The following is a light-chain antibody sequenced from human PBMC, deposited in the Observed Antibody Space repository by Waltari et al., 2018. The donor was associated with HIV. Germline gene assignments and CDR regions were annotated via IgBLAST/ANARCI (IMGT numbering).Light chain of an antibody. V-gene: IGKV1-27*01. CDR2: SAS. Sequence: DIQMTQSPSSLSASVGDRVTITCRTSQGISSYLAWYQQKPGKIPKLLIYSASTLQSGVPSRFSGSGSGTDFTLTISSLQPEDVATYFCQGYNSANTFGTGTKVDIK. J-gene: IGKJ3*01. CDR3: QGYNSANT. CDR1: QGISSY.